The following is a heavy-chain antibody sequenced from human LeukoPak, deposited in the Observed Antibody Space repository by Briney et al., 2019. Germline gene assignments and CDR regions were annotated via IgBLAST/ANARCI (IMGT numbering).Heavy chain of an antibody. CDR2: ISSSSSTI. J-gene: IGHJ4*02. CDR3: ARDSTGYGYEEWN. D-gene: IGHD5-18*01. CDR1: GFTFSSYS. V-gene: IGHV3-48*01. Sequence: GGSLRLSCAASGFTFSSYSMNWVRQAPGKGLEWVSYISSSSSTIYYADSVKGRFTISRDNAKNSLYLRMNSLRAEDTAVYYCARDSTGYGYEEWNWGQGTLVTVSS.